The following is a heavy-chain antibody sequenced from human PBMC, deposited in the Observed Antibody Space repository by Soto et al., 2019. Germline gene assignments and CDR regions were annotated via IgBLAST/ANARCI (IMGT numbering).Heavy chain of an antibody. Sequence: QVQLVESGGGVVQPGRSLRLSCAASGFTFSSYGMHWVRQAPGKGLEWVAVIWYDGSNKYYADSVKGRFTISRDNSKNTRYLQMNSLNAEDTAVYYCARDRGPLRATQQIIYYYYMDVWGKGTTVTVSS. V-gene: IGHV3-33*01. CDR1: GFTFSSYG. CDR2: IWYDGSNK. CDR3: ARDRGPLRATQQIIYYYYMDV. D-gene: IGHD1-26*01. J-gene: IGHJ6*03.